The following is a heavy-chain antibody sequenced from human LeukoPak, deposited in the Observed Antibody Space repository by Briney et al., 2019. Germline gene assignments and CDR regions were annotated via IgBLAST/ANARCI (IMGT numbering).Heavy chain of an antibody. CDR2: IYYSGST. CDR1: GGSISSYY. J-gene: IGHJ3*02. Sequence: PSETLSLTCTVSGGSISSYYWSWIRQPPGKGLEWIGYIYYSGSTNYNPSLKSRVTISVDTSKNQFSLKLSSVTAADTAVYYCARRDNKEGYYYDSSGYLDAFDIWGQGTMVTVSS. CDR3: ARRDNKEGYYYDSSGYLDAFDI. V-gene: IGHV4-59*08. D-gene: IGHD3-22*01.